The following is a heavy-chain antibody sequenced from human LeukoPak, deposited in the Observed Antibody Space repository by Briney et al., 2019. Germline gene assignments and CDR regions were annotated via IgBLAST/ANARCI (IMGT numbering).Heavy chain of an antibody. J-gene: IGHJ6*03. CDR3: VRTTGSFYFYYYMDV. CDR1: GGSIRSSTYY. Sequence: SETLSLTCTVSGGSIRSSTYYWGCIRQPPGKGLEWIGNIYYTGSTYYNPSLKSRVTISVDTSKNQFSLRLSSVTAADTAVYYCVRTTGSFYFYYYMDVWGKGTTVTVSS. D-gene: IGHD1-26*01. CDR2: IYYTGST. V-gene: IGHV4-39*07.